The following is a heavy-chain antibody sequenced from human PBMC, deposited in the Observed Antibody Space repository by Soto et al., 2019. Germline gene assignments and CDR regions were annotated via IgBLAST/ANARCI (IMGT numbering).Heavy chain of an antibody. D-gene: IGHD5-18*01. V-gene: IGHV1-24*01. CDR2: FDPEHADT. J-gene: IGHJ4*02. CDR1: RYTRTELY. CDR3: ATGDTTMALYYFDF. Sequence: ASVKVSCKLSRYTRTELYMHWVRQVPGKGLEWMGGFDPEHADTIYAPKFQDRVTMTEDTDTHTAYMELSSLRSEDTAMYYCATGDTTMALYYFDFWGQGTLVTVSS.